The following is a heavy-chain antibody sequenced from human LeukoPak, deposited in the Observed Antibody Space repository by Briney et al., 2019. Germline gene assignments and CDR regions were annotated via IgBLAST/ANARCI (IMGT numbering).Heavy chain of an antibody. CDR2: IYHRGTT. Sequence: SETLSLTCAVSGYSINSGYYWGWIRQPPGKGLEWIGSIYHRGTTYYNPSLKRRVSISVDTSKNQFSLKLSSVTAADTAMYYCARIAMSYYESSGYYSDSWGQGTLVTVSS. V-gene: IGHV4-38-2*01. J-gene: IGHJ5*01. CDR1: GYSINSGYY. D-gene: IGHD3-22*01. CDR3: ARIAMSYYESSGYYSDS.